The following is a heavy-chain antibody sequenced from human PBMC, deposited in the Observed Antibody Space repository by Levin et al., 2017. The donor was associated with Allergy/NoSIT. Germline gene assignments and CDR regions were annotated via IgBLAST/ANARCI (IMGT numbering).Heavy chain of an antibody. CDR2: IYHSGIT. V-gene: IGHV4-38-2*02. CDR3: ARESAYGSGSYYNY. D-gene: IGHD3-10*01. Sequence: SQTLSLTCAVSDYSISSGYYWAWSRQTPGKGLEWIGSIYHSGITYYNPSLKSRVTISVDTSTNQFSLKLSSVTAADTAVYYCARESAYGSGSYYNYWGRGTLVTVSS. J-gene: IGHJ4*02. CDR1: DYSISSGYY.